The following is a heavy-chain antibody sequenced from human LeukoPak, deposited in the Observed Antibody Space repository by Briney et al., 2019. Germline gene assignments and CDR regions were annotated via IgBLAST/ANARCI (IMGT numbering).Heavy chain of an antibody. CDR3: AKGDNDYSNYVVWY. CDR2: IRYDGSNK. D-gene: IGHD4-11*01. J-gene: IGHJ4*02. CDR1: GFPFSSYG. V-gene: IGHV3-30*02. Sequence: GGSLRLSCAASGFPFSSYGMHWVRQAPGKGLEWVAFIRYDGSNKYYADSVKGRFTISRDNSKNTLYLQMNSLRAEDTAVYYCAKGDNDYSNYVVWYWGQGTLVTVSS.